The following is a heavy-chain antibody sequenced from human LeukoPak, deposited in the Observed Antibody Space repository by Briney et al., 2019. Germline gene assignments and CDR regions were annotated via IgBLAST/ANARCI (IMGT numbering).Heavy chain of an antibody. Sequence: ASVKVSCKASGYTFTSYGISWVRQAPGQGLEWMGWISAYNGNTNYAQKLQGRVTMTTDTSTSTAYMELRSLRSDDTAVYYCAREDVVVPAANSYYYYGMDVWGQGTTVTVSS. CDR1: GYTFTSYG. CDR3: AREDVVVPAANSYYYYGMDV. D-gene: IGHD2-2*01. CDR2: ISAYNGNT. V-gene: IGHV1-18*01. J-gene: IGHJ6*02.